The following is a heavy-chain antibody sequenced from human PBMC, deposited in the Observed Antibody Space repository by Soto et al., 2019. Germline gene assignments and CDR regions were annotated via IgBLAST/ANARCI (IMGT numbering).Heavy chain of an antibody. V-gene: IGHV1-2*02. D-gene: IGHD3-10*01. CDR2: INPNSGGT. CDR3: ARSYYYGSGTKLSFDY. J-gene: IGHJ4*02. CDR1: GYTFTGYY. Sequence: VASVKVSCKASGYTFTGYYMHWVRQAPGQGLEWMGWINPNSGGTNYAQKFQGRVTMTRDTSISTAYMELSRLRSDDTAVYYCARSYYYGSGTKLSFDYWGQGTLVTVSS.